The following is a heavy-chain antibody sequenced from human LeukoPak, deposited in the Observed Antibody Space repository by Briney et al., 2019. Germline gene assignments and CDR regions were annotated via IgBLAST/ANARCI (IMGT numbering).Heavy chain of an antibody. CDR2: INHSGST. CDR3: ARAPPGDYYYYYMDV. Sequence: SETLSLTCAVYGGSFSGYYWSWIRQPPGKGLEWIGEINHSGSTNYNPSLKSRVTISVDTSKNQFSLKLSSVTAADTAVYYCARAPPGDYYYYYMDVWGKGTTVTISS. V-gene: IGHV4-34*01. CDR1: GGSFSGYY. D-gene: IGHD3-10*01. J-gene: IGHJ6*03.